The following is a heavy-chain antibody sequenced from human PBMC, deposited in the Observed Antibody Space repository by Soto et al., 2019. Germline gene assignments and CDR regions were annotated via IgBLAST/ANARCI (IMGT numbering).Heavy chain of an antibody. Sequence: QLQLQESGPGLVKPSETLSLTCTVSGGSISSSSYYWGWIRQPPGKGLEWIGSIYYSGSTYYNPSLKSRVTISGDTSKNQFSLKLSSVTAADTAVYYCARQGGVIVVVPAALDFDYWGQGTLVTVSS. CDR1: GGSISSSSYY. D-gene: IGHD2-2*01. J-gene: IGHJ4*02. CDR2: IYYSGST. CDR3: ARQGGVIVVVPAALDFDY. V-gene: IGHV4-39*01.